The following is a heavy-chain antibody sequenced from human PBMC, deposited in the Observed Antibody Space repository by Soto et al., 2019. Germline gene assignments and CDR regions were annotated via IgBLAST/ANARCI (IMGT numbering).Heavy chain of an antibody. CDR1: GGSISSSY. CDR3: ARDKYCSGESCRKNWFDP. CDR2: IYDDGSA. J-gene: IGHJ5*02. Sequence: XATLSLTFTFSGGSISSSYWSWIRQPPGKGLEWLAYIYDDGSANYNPSLKSRATISLDMSKNQFSLKLTSVTAADTAVYYCARDKYCSGESCRKNWFDPWGQGTLVTVSS. D-gene: IGHD2-15*01. V-gene: IGHV4-59*01.